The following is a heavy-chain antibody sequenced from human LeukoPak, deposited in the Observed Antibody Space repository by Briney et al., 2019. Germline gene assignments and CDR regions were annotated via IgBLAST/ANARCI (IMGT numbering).Heavy chain of an antibody. CDR3: ARESPLGYDILTGYYGYGMDV. D-gene: IGHD3-9*01. Sequence: PGGSLRLSCAASGFTFSSYSMNWVRQAPGKGLEWVSYISSSSSTIYYADSVKGRFTISRDNAKNSLYLQMNSLRAEDTAVYYCARESPLGYDILTGYYGYGMDVWGQGATVTVSS. CDR1: GFTFSSYS. CDR2: ISSSSSTI. J-gene: IGHJ6*02. V-gene: IGHV3-48*04.